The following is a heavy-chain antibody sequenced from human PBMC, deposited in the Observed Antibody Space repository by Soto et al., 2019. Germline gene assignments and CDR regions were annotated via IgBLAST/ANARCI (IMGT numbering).Heavy chain of an antibody. V-gene: IGHV3-21*04. CDR2: ISSSSSYI. J-gene: IGHJ4*02. CDR3: AKAAWFGEPPGY. CDR1: GFTFSSYS. Sequence: PGGSLRLSCAASGFTFSSYSMNWVRQAPGKGLEWVSSISSSSSYIYYADSVKGRFTISRDNAKNSLYLQMNSLRAEDTAVYYCAKAAWFGEPPGYWGQGTLVTVSS. D-gene: IGHD3-10*01.